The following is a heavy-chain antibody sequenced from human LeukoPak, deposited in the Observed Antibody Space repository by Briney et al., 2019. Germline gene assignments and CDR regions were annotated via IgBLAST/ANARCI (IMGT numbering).Heavy chain of an antibody. CDR1: GFAFSAYW. CDR3: VRDLILVWSPGDDFDF. J-gene: IGHJ4*02. Sequence: GGSLRLSCAASGFAFSAYWMHWVRQAPGKGLEWVSRINEDATTITYADSVKGRFIISRDNSKKSLYLQMNNLRAEDTAVYYCVRDLILVWSPGDDFDFWGQGTLVIVSS. D-gene: IGHD2-21*01. CDR2: INEDATTI. V-gene: IGHV3-74*01.